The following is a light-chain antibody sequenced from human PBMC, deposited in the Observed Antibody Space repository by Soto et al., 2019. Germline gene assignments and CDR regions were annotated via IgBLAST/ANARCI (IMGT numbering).Light chain of an antibody. CDR1: QGISSS. J-gene: IGKJ4*01. CDR3: QQLKSFPLS. CDR2: AAS. Sequence: IPLTQSPSSLSASVGDRVTITCRASQGISSSLAWYQQQPGKAPKLLISAASTLQSGVPSRFSGSGSGTDFTLTISSLQPEDFATYYCQQLKSFPLSFGGGTTVEIK. V-gene: IGKV1-9*01.